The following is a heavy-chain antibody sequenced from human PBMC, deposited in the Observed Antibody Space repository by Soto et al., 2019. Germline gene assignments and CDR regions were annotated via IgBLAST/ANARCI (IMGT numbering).Heavy chain of an antibody. CDR2: ISAYNGNT. J-gene: IGHJ4*02. Sequence: ASVKVSCKASGYTFTSYGISWVRQAPGQGLEWMGWISAYNGNTNYAQKLQGRVTMTTDTSTSTAYMELRSLRSDDTAVYYCARDVAYYYDSSRYYCECWGQGTLVSLS. CDR1: GYTFTSYG. CDR3: ARDVAYYYDSSRYYCEC. D-gene: IGHD3-22*01. V-gene: IGHV1-18*04.